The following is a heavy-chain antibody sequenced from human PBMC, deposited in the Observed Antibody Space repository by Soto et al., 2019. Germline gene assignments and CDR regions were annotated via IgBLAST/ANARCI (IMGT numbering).Heavy chain of an antibody. Sequence: QVQMGQSGAEVKKPGSSVMVSCPASGGTFSSYAISWVRQAPGQELEWMGGIIPIFGTANYANKFQGRVTHTADESTSTAYMELGSLGSEDTAGYYCWRDLAVAGRFDYWGQGTLVTVSS. CDR1: GGTFSSYA. J-gene: IGHJ4*02. V-gene: IGHV1-69*12. CDR3: WRDLAVAGRFDY. CDR2: IIPIFGTA. D-gene: IGHD6-19*01.